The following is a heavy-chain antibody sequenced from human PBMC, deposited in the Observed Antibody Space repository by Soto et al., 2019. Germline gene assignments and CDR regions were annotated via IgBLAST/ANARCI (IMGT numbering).Heavy chain of an antibody. CDR1: GYTFTGFY. Sequence: ASVKVSCTASGYTFTGFYIRWVRQAPGQGLEWMGWINPNSGGTNYAQKFQGWVTMTRDTSISTAYMELSRLRSDDTAVYYCARAFPPRYCSGGSCYRSAFDIWGQGTMVTVSS. CDR3: ARAFPPRYCSGGSCYRSAFDI. CDR2: INPNSGGT. J-gene: IGHJ3*02. V-gene: IGHV1-2*04. D-gene: IGHD2-15*01.